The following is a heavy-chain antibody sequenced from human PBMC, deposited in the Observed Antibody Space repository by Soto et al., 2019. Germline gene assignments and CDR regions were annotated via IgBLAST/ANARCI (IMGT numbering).Heavy chain of an antibody. J-gene: IGHJ4*02. V-gene: IGHV3-23*01. D-gene: IGHD3-9*01. CDR1: GITFSNYA. CDR2: ISGRGDRT. CDR3: ATGSDYDGTGYYYWYYFDF. Sequence: EVQLLESGGGFVQPGGSLRLSCAASGITFSNYAMSWVRQAPGKGLEWVSVISGRGDRTYYAESVKGRFTISRDNSKNTVHLQMNNLGAEDTAPYYCATGSDYDGTGYYYWYYFDFWGQGTLVTVSS.